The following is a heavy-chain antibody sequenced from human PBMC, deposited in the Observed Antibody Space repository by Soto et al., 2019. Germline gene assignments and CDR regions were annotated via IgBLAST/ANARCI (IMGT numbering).Heavy chain of an antibody. V-gene: IGHV3-73*02. CDR2: IRSKANSYTT. J-gene: IGHJ3*01. D-gene: IGHD2-15*01. Sequence: VQLVESGGGLVQPGESLKLSCAASGFTFSGSALHWVRQASGKGLEWVGRIRSKANSYTTAYAASVKGRFIISRDDSENTAYLQMNSLETEDTAVYYCTTDLYCSGGSCSEAGDALDVWGQGTMVTVSS. CDR3: TTDLYCSGGSCSEAGDALDV. CDR1: GFTFSGSA.